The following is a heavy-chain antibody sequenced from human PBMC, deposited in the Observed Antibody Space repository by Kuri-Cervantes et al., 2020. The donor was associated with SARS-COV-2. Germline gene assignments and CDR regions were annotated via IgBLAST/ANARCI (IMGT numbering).Heavy chain of an antibody. CDR1: GFTFSSYG. V-gene: IGHV3-49*04. Sequence: GGSLRLSCAASGFTFSSYGMHWVRQAPGKGLEWVGFIRSKAYGGTTEYAASVKGRFTISRDDSKSIAYLQMNSLKTEDTAVYYCTRELVVPAAIYPDAFDIWGQGTMVTVSS. CDR3: TRELVVPAAIYPDAFDI. D-gene: IGHD2-2*02. J-gene: IGHJ3*02. CDR2: IRSKAYGGTT.